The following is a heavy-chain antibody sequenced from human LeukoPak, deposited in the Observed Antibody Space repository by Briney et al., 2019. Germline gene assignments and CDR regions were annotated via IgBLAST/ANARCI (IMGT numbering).Heavy chain of an antibody. Sequence: ASVKVSCKASGYTFTSYGICWVRQAPGQGLEWMGWMNPNSGNTGYAQKFQGRVTMTRNTSISTAYMELSSLRPEDTAVYYCARQTMWSDAFDIWGQGTMVTVSS. CDR3: ARQTMWSDAFDI. V-gene: IGHV1-8*01. CDR2: MNPNSGNT. D-gene: IGHD3-10*02. CDR1: GYTFTSYG. J-gene: IGHJ3*02.